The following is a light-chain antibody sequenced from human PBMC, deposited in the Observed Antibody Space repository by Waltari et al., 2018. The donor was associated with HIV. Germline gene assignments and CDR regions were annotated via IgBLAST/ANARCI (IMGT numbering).Light chain of an antibody. V-gene: IGLV2-14*03. J-gene: IGLJ2*01. CDR1: SSDVGGYNY. Sequence: QSALPQPASVSGSTGQSITISCTRTSSDVGGYNYVSWYQQHPGKAPQLMIYDVSNRPSGVSNRFSGSKSGNTASLTISGLQAEDEADYYCSSYTSSSTVVFGGGTKLTVL. CDR3: SSYTSSSTVV. CDR2: DVS.